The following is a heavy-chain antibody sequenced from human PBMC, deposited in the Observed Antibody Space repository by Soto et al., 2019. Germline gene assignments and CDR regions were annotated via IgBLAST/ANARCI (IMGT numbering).Heavy chain of an antibody. CDR1: GASINNYY. CDR3: ARDKTGEKWFDP. J-gene: IGHJ5*02. Sequence: QVQLQESGPGLVKPSETLSLTCTVSGASINNYYWNWIRQPHGKGLEWIGYILYTGSTNYNPSLKSRVTISLDTSKSQFSLKLSSVTAADTAVYYCARDKTGEKWFDPWGQGTLVTVSS. V-gene: IGHV4-59*01. D-gene: IGHD3-16*01. CDR2: ILYTGST.